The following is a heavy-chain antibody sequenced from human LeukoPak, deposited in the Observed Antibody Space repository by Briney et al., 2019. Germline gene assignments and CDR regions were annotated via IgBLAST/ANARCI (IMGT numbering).Heavy chain of an antibody. D-gene: IGHD2-15*01. Sequence: GGSLRLSCAASGFTLSSYWLHWVRQAPGKGLVWVSRISDADGSITDYADSVRGRFTISRDTAKNTLYLEMNSLGAEDTAVYYRARDLSGYSDYWGQGTLVTVSS. J-gene: IGHJ4*02. V-gene: IGHV3-74*01. CDR2: ISDADGSIT. CDR1: GFTLSSYW. CDR3: ARDLSGYSDY.